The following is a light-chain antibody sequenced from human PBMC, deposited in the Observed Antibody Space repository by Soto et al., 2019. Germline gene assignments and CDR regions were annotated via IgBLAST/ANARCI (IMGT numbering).Light chain of an antibody. J-gene: IGLJ2*01. Sequence: QSVLTQPPSASGTPGQRVTISCSGSGSNIGSQSVNWYQQLPGTAPKLLIHTNNLRPSGVPDRFSGSKSGTSASLAISGLQAEDEADYYCAAWDGSRDGVVFGGGTKLTVL. CDR2: TNN. CDR3: AAWDGSRDGVV. V-gene: IGLV1-44*01. CDR1: GSNIGSQS.